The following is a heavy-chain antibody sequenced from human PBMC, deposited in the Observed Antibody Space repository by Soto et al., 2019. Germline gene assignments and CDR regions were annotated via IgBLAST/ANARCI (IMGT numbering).Heavy chain of an antibody. D-gene: IGHD2-8*01. CDR1: GFTFSSYA. J-gene: IGHJ4*02. CDR3: AKFNLYRTNGVCYRYYFDY. Sequence: EVQLLESGGGLVQPGGSLRLSCAASGFTFSSYAMSWVRQAPGKGLEWVSAISGSGGSTYYADSVKGRFTISRDNSKNTLYLQMNSLRAEDTAVYYCAKFNLYRTNGVCYRYYFDYWGQGTLVTVSS. V-gene: IGHV3-23*01. CDR2: ISGSGGST.